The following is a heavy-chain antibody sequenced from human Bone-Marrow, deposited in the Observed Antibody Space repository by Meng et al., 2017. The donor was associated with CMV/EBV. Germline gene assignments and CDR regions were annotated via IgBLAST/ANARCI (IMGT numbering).Heavy chain of an antibody. Sequence: GTGFTFRSYWMHWGRQAPGEGLVWVSRISSDGGDTKYADSVKGRFTISRDNAKNTLYLQMKSLRAEDTAVYYCARDQTKAGPTTVDYWGQGTLVTVSS. V-gene: IGHV3-74*03. CDR3: ARDQTKAGPTTVDY. D-gene: IGHD1-26*01. CDR1: GFTFRSYW. J-gene: IGHJ4*02. CDR2: ISSDGGDT.